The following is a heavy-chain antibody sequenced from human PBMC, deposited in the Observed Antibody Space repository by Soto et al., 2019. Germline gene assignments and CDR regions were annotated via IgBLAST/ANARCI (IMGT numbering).Heavy chain of an antibody. CDR1: GDSITRNSYF. D-gene: IGHD3-9*01. CDR3: ARHFSVDHFDF. Sequence: SGTLXLTCTVSGDSITRNSYFWAWIRQPPGKGLEWIGSIYYSGTTYHNPSLKSRVTISVDRSNNQFSLKLTSVTAADTSVYYCARHFSVDHFDFWGQGALVTVSS. J-gene: IGHJ4*02. CDR2: IYYSGTT. V-gene: IGHV4-39*01.